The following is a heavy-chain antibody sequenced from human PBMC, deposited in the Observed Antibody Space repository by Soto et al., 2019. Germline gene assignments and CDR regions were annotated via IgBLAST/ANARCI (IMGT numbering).Heavy chain of an antibody. CDR3: IGSFPF. CDR2: IRSRPYGGTA. J-gene: IGHJ4*02. CDR1: GFPFGNFL. D-gene: IGHD3-10*01. V-gene: IGHV3-49*03. Sequence: HPGGSLRLSCTASGFPFGNFLMSWFRQAPGKGMEWVGFIRSRPYGGTAEYAASVRGRFTISRDDSKGIAYLQMNSLQTEDSGVYYCIGSFPFWGQGT.